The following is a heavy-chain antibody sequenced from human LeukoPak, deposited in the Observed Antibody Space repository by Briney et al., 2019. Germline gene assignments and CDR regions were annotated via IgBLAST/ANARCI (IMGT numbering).Heavy chain of an antibody. CDR2: INPSAGRT. CDR3: ARSRGFSGYDYVDH. V-gene: IGHV1-46*03. D-gene: IGHD5-12*01. Sequence: ASMKVSCKSSGYTFTNYYMHWVRQAPGQGLEWKGIINPSAGRTTYAQKFQGRVSVTKDTSRSTVYMELSSLTSEDTAVYYCARSRGFSGYDYVDHWGQGTLVTVSS. CDR1: GYTFTNYY. J-gene: IGHJ4*02.